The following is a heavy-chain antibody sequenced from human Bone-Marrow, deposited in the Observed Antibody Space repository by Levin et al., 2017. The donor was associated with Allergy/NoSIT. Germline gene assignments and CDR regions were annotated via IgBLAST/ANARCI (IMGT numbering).Heavy chain of an antibody. V-gene: IGHV3-48*03. Sequence: GGSLRLSCAVSGFSFSSYEMNWVRQAPGKGLEWISYISSLGYTIYNADSVKGRFTISRDNAKNSLYLQMNSLRAEDTAIYYCARGDQTNTFFDYWGQGTLVTVSS. CDR3: ARGDQTNTFFDY. CDR2: ISSLGYTI. J-gene: IGHJ4*02. CDR1: GFSFSSYE. D-gene: IGHD1/OR15-1a*01.